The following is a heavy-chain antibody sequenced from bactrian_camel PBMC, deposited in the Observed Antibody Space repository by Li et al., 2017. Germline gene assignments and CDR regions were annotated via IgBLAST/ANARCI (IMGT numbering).Heavy chain of an antibody. CDR2: IDSNGVT. V-gene: IGHV3S53*01. J-gene: IGHJ4*01. D-gene: IGHD3*01. CDR3: AAEDQAPWDMGWICNYNS. Sequence: QVQLVESGGGSVQAGGSLRLACRASDDVSKYYMAWFRQAPGAKRETVATIDSNGVTKVADSVKARFTASKDNDKKTWYLRMNNLKPEDTALYTCAAEDQAPWDMGWICNYNSWGQGTQVTVSS. CDR1: DDVSKYY.